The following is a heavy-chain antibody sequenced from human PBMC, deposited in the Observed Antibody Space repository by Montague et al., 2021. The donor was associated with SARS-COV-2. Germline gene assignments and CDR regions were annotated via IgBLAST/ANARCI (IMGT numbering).Heavy chain of an antibody. J-gene: IGHJ4*02. V-gene: IGHV4-59*02. CDR1: GSSVSSYF. Sequence: SETLSLTCIVSGSSVSSYFWSWIRQPPGKGLEWIGYIYDSGSTNYNPSLKSRVTISVDTYKNQFSLKLSSVTAADTAVYYCARENTVTTFGGPYYFDSWGQGTLVTVSA. CDR3: ARENTVTTFGGPYYFDS. D-gene: IGHD4-17*01. CDR2: IYDSGST.